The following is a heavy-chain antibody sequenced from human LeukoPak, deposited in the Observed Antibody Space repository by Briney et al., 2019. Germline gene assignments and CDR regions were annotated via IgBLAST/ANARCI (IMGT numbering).Heavy chain of an antibody. CDR1: GYTFTGYY. CDR2: INPNSGGT. CDR3: AKGPYDYVWGSYRYFPFDY. J-gene: IGHJ4*02. V-gene: IGHV1-2*06. Sequence: EASVKVSCKASGYTFTGYYMHWVRQAPGQGLEWMGRINPNSGGTNYAQKFQGRVTMTRDTSISTAYMALSRLRSDDTAVYYCAKGPYDYVWGSYRYFPFDYWGQGTLVTVSS. D-gene: IGHD3-16*02.